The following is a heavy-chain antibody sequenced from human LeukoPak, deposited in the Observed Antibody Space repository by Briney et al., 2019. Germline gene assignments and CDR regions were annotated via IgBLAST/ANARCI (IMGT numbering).Heavy chain of an antibody. CDR1: GYTFTSYY. J-gene: IGHJ4*02. Sequence: ASVKVSCKASGYTFTSYYMHWVRQAPGQGLEWMGWINPNSGGTNYAQKFQGRVTMNRDTSISTAYMELSRLRFDDTAVYYCARSPDILTGEKFDYWGQGTLVTVSS. CDR2: INPNSGGT. D-gene: IGHD3-9*01. V-gene: IGHV1-2*02. CDR3: ARSPDILTGEKFDY.